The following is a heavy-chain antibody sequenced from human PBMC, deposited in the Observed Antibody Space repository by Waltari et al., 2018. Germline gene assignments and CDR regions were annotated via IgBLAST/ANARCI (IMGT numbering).Heavy chain of an antibody. J-gene: IGHJ3*02. CDR2: INPGCGST. D-gene: IGHD3-10*01. V-gene: IGHV1-46*01. CDR3: AREDPSRGSAFDI. CDR1: GYTFTSYY. Sequence: QVQLVQSGAEVKKPGASVKVSCKASGYTFTSYYMHWVRQAPGQGLEWMGIINPGCGSTSYAQKFQGRVTMTRDTSTSTVYMELSSLRSEDTAVYYCAREDPSRGSAFDIWGQGTMVTVSS.